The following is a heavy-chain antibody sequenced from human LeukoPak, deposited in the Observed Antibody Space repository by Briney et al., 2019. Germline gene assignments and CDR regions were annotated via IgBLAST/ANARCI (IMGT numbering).Heavy chain of an antibody. CDR2: INHSGST. CDR3: ARVRLWLRGPDY. D-gene: IGHD5-18*01. CDR1: GGSFSGYY. J-gene: IGHJ4*02. V-gene: IGHV4-34*01. Sequence: KPSETLSLTCAVYGGSFSGYYWSWIRQPPGKGLEWIGEINHSGSTNYNPSLKSRVTIPVDTSKNQFSLKLSSVTAADTAVYYCARVRLWLRGPDYWGQGTLVTVSS.